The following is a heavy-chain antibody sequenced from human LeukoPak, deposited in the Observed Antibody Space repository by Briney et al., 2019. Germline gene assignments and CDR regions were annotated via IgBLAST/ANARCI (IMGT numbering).Heavy chain of an antibody. CDR3: ADYGVSGVRNDFY. CDR1: GLAFSSYA. CDR2: ISVASNT. J-gene: IGHJ4*02. Sequence: GGSLRLSCAASGLAFSSYAMSWVRQAPGKGLEWVSTISVASNTFYADSVKGRFTISRDNSRNTVYLQMTSLRADDTAVYYCADYGVSGVRNDFYWGQGTLVAVSS. V-gene: IGHV3-23*01. D-gene: IGHD3-3*01.